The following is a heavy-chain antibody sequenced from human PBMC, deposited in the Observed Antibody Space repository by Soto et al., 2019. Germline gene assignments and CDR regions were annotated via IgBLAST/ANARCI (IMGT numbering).Heavy chain of an antibody. V-gene: IGHV3-21*06. D-gene: IGHD5-18*01. CDR2: ITSSGFDI. J-gene: IGHJ6*03. Sequence: PGGSLRLSCAASGFPFSSYSMSWVRQAPGKGLEWVSSITSSGFDIYYADSVKGRFSISRDNAKNSLYLQMNSLRDEDTAVYYCARGRDTAMVRYYYYYMDVWGKGTTVTVS. CDR1: GFPFSSYS. CDR3: ARGRDTAMVRYYYYYMDV.